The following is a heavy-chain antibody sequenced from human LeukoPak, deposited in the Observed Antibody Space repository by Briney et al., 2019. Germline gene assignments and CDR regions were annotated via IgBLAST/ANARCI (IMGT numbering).Heavy chain of an antibody. Sequence: PGGSLRLSCAASGFTFSSYWMSWVRQAPGKRLEWVANIKQDGSEKYYVDSVKGRFTISRDNVKNSLYLQMNSLRAEDTAVYYCARRGIAAAGTIWFDPWGQGTLVTVSS. CDR1: GFTFSSYW. CDR3: ARRGIAAAGTIWFDP. D-gene: IGHD6-13*01. J-gene: IGHJ5*02. CDR2: IKQDGSEK. V-gene: IGHV3-7*01.